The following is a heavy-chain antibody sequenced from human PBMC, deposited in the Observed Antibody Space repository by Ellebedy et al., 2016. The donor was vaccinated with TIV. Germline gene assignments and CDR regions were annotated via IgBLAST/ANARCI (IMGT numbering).Heavy chain of an antibody. CDR2: IYPGDSDT. J-gene: IGHJ4*02. V-gene: IGHV5-51*01. CDR3: ARHTAGDFDY. D-gene: IGHD6-13*01. Sequence: PGGSLRLSCKGSGYSFTSYWIGWVRQMPGKGLEWMGIIYPGDSDTRYSTSFQGQVTISADKSISTAYLQWSSLKASDTAMYYCARHTAGDFDYWGQGTLVTVSS. CDR1: GYSFTSYW.